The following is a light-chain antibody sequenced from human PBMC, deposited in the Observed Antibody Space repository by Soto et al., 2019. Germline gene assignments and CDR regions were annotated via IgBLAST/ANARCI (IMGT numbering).Light chain of an antibody. V-gene: IGLV2-14*01. CDR3: SSSTRSSTPYV. CDR2: EVS. Sequence: QSALTQPASVSGSPGQSITISCTGTSSDVGGYNYVSWYQQHPGKAPKLMIYEVSNRPSGVSNRFSGSKSGNTASLTISGLQAEDEDDYYCSSSTRSSTPYVFGTGTKVTVL. J-gene: IGLJ1*01. CDR1: SSDVGGYNY.